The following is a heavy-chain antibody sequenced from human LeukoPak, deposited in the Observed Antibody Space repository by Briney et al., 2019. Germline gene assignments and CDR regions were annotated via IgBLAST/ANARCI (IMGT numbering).Heavy chain of an antibody. J-gene: IGHJ4*02. D-gene: IGHD2-2*01. V-gene: IGHV1-46*01. CDR1: GYTFTSNY. CDR3: ARRVGYCSSTSCSYFDY. CDR2: ISPSGGST. Sequence: ASVKVSCKAFGYTFTSNYMHWVRQAPGQGPEWMGVISPSGGSTTYAQKFQGRVTLTRDMSTSTDYLELSSLRSEDTAVYYCARRVGYCSSTSCSYFDYWGQGTLVTVSS.